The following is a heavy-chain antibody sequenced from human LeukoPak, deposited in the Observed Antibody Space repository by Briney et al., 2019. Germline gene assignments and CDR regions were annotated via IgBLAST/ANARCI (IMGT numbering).Heavy chain of an antibody. V-gene: IGHV4-59*12. CDR3: SSDIRTSDYGDYLFDY. CDR2: VYYNGRP. J-gene: IGHJ4*02. Sequence: SETLSLTCTVSGGSLSTYYWNWIRHPPGKGLEWIGHVYYNGRPNYHTSLKSRVHLPVKTSTNQSSLTLNYMTAAATAVVYCSSDIRTSDYGDYLFDYWGQGTLVTVSS. D-gene: IGHD4-17*01. CDR1: GGSLSTYY.